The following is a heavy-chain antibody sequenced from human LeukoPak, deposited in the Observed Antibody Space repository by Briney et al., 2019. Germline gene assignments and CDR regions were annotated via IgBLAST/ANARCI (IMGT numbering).Heavy chain of an antibody. CDR1: GYTFTTYW. CDR3: ARPGYPGASPYYFDY. D-gene: IGHD1-26*01. J-gene: IGHJ4*02. V-gene: IGHV5-51*01. Sequence: GESLKISCKGSGYTFTTYWIGWVRQMPGKGLEWMGFIYPGDSDTRYSPSFQGQVTISADKSISTAYLQWSSLKASDTAMYYCARPGYPGASPYYFDYWGQGTLVTVSS. CDR2: IYPGDSDT.